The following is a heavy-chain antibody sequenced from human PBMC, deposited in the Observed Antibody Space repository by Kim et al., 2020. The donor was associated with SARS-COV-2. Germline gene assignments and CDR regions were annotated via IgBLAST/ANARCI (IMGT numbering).Heavy chain of an antibody. Sequence: LRSRVTISVDTSKTQFSLTLSSVTAADTAVYYCARHGDGGDFWSGYRFDPWGQGTLVTVSS. J-gene: IGHJ5*02. D-gene: IGHD3-3*01. V-gene: IGHV4-59*08. CDR3: ARHGDGGDFWSGYRFDP.